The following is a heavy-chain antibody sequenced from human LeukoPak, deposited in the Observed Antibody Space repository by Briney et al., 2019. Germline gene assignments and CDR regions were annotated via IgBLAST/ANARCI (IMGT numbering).Heavy chain of an antibody. CDR1: GYTFTGYH. CDR3: ARDLGVGSGSPGPQTSEYWYFDL. Sequence: ASVKVSCKASGYTFTGYHMHWVRQAPGQGLEWMGRINPNSGDTNYAQKFQGRVTMTRDTSISTAYMELSRLRSEDTAVYYCARDLGVGSGSPGPQTSEYWYFDLWGRGTLVTVSS. V-gene: IGHV1-2*06. J-gene: IGHJ2*01. D-gene: IGHD3-22*01. CDR2: INPNSGDT.